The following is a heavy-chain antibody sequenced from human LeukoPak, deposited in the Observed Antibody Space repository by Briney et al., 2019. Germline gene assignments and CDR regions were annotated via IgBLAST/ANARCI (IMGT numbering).Heavy chain of an antibody. V-gene: IGHV4-61*01. CDR3: ARTYCSSTSCYNYFDY. D-gene: IGHD2-2*02. J-gene: IGHJ4*02. Sequence: PSESLTLSCTVSGGSVSSDSYHWSWLPQPPGQELVWLGYYDYSESNNYNPSVKSRFTISVDTSKNQFSLKLSSVTAADTAVYYCARTYCSSTSCYNYFDYWGQGTLVTVSS. CDR1: GGSVSSDSYH. CDR2: YDYSESN.